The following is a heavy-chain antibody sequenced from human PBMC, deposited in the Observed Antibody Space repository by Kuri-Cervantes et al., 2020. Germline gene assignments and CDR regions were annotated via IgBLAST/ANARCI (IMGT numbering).Heavy chain of an antibody. J-gene: IGHJ6*02. Sequence: ASVKVSCKASGYTFTGYYMHWVRQAPGQGLEWMGWTNPNSGGTNYAQKFQGRVTMTRDTSISTAYMELSRLRSDDTAVYYCARGPFDDYYDSSAYYGMDVWGQGTTVTVSS. D-gene: IGHD3-22*01. V-gene: IGHV1-2*02. CDR2: TNPNSGGT. CDR1: GYTFTGYY. CDR3: ARGPFDDYYDSSAYYGMDV.